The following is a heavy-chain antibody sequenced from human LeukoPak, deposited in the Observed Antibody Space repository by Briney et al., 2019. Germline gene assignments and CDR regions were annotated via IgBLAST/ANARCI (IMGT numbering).Heavy chain of an antibody. D-gene: IGHD6-19*01. CDR3: AKDWFAAGTG. CDR2: ISGDGGST. Sequence: RPGRSLRLSCAASGCTFDDYAMHWVRQAPGKGLEWVSLISGDGGSTYYADSVKGRFTISRDNSKNSLYLQMNSLRTEDTALYYCAKDWFAAGTGWGQGTLVTVSS. CDR1: GCTFDDYA. V-gene: IGHV3-43*02. J-gene: IGHJ4*02.